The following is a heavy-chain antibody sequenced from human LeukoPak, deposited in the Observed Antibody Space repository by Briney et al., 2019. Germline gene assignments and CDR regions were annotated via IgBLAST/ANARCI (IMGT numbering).Heavy chain of an antibody. CDR1: DVSISSNY. D-gene: IGHD6-19*01. V-gene: IGHV4-4*07. CDR3: ACSSSGWFWNY. CDR2: LYTSGST. Sequence: PSETLSLTGTVPDVSISSNYWSWIRQPTGKGLEWIGRLYTSGSTNYNPSLKSRVTMSVDTSKNQFSLKLSSVTAADTAVYYCACSSSGWFWNYWGQGTLVTVSS. J-gene: IGHJ4*02.